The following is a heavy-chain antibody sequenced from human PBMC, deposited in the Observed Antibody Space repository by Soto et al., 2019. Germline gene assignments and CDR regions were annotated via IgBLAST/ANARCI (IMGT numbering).Heavy chain of an antibody. V-gene: IGHV3-23*01. CDR3: AGYESITMARGERTLDY. J-gene: IGHJ4*02. CDR2: ISGSGGST. D-gene: IGHD3-10*01. CDR1: GFTFSSYA. Sequence: GGSLRLSCAASGFTFSSYAMSWVRQAPGKGLEWVSAISGSGGSTYYADSVKGRFTISRDNSKNTLYLQMNSLRAEDTAVYYCAGYESITMARGERTLDYWGQGTLVTVSS.